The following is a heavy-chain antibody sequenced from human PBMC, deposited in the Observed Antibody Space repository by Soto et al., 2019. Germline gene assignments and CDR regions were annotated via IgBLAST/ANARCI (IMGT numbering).Heavy chain of an antibody. Sequence: GESLKISCKGSGYSFTSYWIGWVRQMPGKGLEWMGIIYPGDSDTRYSPSFQGQVTISADKSISTAYLQWSSLKASDTAMYYCARASIAAAGTGYYYYGMDVWGQGTTVTVSS. J-gene: IGHJ6*02. D-gene: IGHD6-13*01. CDR2: IYPGDSDT. CDR1: GYSFTSYW. V-gene: IGHV5-51*01. CDR3: ARASIAAAGTGYYYYGMDV.